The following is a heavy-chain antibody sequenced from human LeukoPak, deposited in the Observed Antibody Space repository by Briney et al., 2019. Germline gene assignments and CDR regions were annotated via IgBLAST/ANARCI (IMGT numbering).Heavy chain of an antibody. CDR2: IKQDGSEK. CDR1: GFTFSSYW. CDR3: ARDVYYGSGSQDY. Sequence: GGSLRLSCAASGFTFSSYWMGWVRQAPGKGLEWVANIKQDGSEKYYVDSVKGRFTISRDNAKNSLYLQMNSLRAEDTAVYYCARDVYYGSGSQDYWGQGTLVTVSS. V-gene: IGHV3-7*01. D-gene: IGHD3-10*01. J-gene: IGHJ4*02.